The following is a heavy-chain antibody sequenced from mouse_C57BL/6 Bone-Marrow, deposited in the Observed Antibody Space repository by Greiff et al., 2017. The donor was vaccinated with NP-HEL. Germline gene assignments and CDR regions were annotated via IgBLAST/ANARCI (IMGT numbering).Heavy chain of an antibody. V-gene: IGHV14-4*01. J-gene: IGHJ4*01. D-gene: IGHD1-1*01. CDR3: TYYYGTHYYAMDY. CDR1: GFNIKDDY. Sequence: VQLQQSGAELVRPGASVKLSCTASGFNIKDDYMHWVKQRPEQGLEWIGWIDPENGDTEYASKFQGKATITADTSSNTAYLQLSSLTSEDTAVYYCTYYYGTHYYAMDYWGQGTSVTVSS. CDR2: IDPENGDT.